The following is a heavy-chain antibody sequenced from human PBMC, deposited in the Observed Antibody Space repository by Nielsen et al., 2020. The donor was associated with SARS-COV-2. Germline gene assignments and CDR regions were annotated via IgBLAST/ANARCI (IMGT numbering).Heavy chain of an antibody. CDR2: IKSKTDGGTT. V-gene: IGHV3-15*01. Sequence: GESLKISCAASGFTFSSYSMSWVRQAPGKGLEWVGRIKSKTDGGTTDYAAPVKGRFTISRDDSKNTLYLQMNSLKTEDTAVYYCTTAGGDMVRGVIDYWGQGTLVTVSS. CDR1: GFTFSSYS. CDR3: TTAGGDMVRGVIDY. J-gene: IGHJ4*02. D-gene: IGHD3-10*01.